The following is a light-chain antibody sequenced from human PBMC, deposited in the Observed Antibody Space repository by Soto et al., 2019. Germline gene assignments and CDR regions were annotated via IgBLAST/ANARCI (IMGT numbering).Light chain of an antibody. V-gene: IGKV3-20*01. CDR1: QTIGRNY. CDR2: GTS. Sequence: EIVLTQSPGTLSLSPGETATLSCRASQTIGRNYLAWYQQKPGQAPWLLIYGTSTRATGSPDRFSGSGSGTDFTLSNSRLEPEDFAVYCCQQYASSPVLSFGGGTKVEIK. J-gene: IGKJ4*01. CDR3: QQYASSPVLS.